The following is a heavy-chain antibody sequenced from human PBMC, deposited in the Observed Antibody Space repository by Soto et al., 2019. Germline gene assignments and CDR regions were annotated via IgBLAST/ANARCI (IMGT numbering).Heavy chain of an antibody. Sequence: QVQLVQSGAEVKKPGSSVKVSCKASGGTFSSYAISWVRQAPGQGLEWMGGIIPIFGTANYAQKFQGRVTITADESTSTAYMDLSSLRSEDTAVYYCATEKYWSGGSCYPYYGMDVWGQGTTVTVSS. CDR3: ATEKYWSGGSCYPYYGMDV. CDR1: GGTFSSYA. D-gene: IGHD2-15*01. CDR2: IIPIFGTA. V-gene: IGHV1-69*01. J-gene: IGHJ6*02.